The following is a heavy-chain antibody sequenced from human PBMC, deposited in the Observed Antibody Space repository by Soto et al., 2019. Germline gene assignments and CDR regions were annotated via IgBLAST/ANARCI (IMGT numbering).Heavy chain of an antibody. CDR3: ASTPIFGVVRYYYYMDV. V-gene: IGHV4-39*01. CDR2: IYYSGST. J-gene: IGHJ6*03. Sequence: PSETLSLTCTVSGGSISSSSYYWGWIRQPPGKGLEWIGSIYYSGSTYYNPSLKSRVTISVDTSKNQFSLKLSSVTAADTAVYYCASTPIFGVVRYYYYMDVWGKGTTVT. CDR1: GGSISSSSYY. D-gene: IGHD3-3*01.